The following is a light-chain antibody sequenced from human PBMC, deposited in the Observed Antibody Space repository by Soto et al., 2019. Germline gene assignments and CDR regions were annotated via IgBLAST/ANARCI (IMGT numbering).Light chain of an antibody. J-gene: IGKJ1*01. CDR1: QSVSSSS. CDR3: QLYGSSPPSWT. CDR2: GAS. Sequence: ETVLTQSPGTLSLSPGARATLSCRASQSVSSSSLAWYQQKPGQAPRLLIYGASSRAAGIPDRFSGSGSGTDFTLTISRLEPEDFAVYYCQLYGSSPPSWTFGQGTKVEIK. V-gene: IGKV3-20*01.